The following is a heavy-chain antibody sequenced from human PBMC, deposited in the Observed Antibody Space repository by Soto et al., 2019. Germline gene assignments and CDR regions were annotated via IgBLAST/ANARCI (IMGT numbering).Heavy chain of an antibody. D-gene: IGHD5-18*01. CDR3: AEQYSFGSYGMDV. J-gene: IGHJ6*02. CDR1: GGSISSYY. V-gene: IGHV4-59*08. Sequence: QVQLQESGPGLVKPSETLSLTCTVSGGSISSYYWSWIRQPPVKGLEWIGYIYYSGSTNYNPSLKSRVTISVDTSKSQFSLKLSSVTAADTAVYYCAEQYSFGSYGMDVWGQGTTVTVSS. CDR2: IYYSGST.